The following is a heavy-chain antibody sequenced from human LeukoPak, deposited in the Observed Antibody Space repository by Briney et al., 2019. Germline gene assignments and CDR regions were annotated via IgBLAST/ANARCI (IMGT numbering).Heavy chain of an antibody. J-gene: IGHJ4*02. Sequence: ASVKVSCKASGYTFTSYGISWVRQAPGQGLEWMGWISAYNGNTNYAQKLQGRVTTTTDTSTSTAYMELRSLRSDDTAVYYCARSRDPYYDILTGYPDYWGQGTLVTVSS. D-gene: IGHD3-9*01. CDR1: GYTFTSYG. V-gene: IGHV1-18*01. CDR3: ARSRDPYYDILTGYPDY. CDR2: ISAYNGNT.